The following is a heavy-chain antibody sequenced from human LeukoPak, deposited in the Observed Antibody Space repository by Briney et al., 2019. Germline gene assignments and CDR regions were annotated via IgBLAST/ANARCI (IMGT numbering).Heavy chain of an antibody. CDR2: ISYDGSNK. V-gene: IGHV3-30*04. CDR3: ARGSDYGSGTTKLNAFDI. Sequence: GRSLRLSCAASGFTFSSYAMHWVRQAPGKGLEWVAVISYDGSNKYYADSVKGRFTISRDNSKNTLYLQMNSLRTEDTAVYYCARGSDYGSGTTKLNAFDIWGQGTMVAVSS. CDR1: GFTFSSYA. J-gene: IGHJ3*02. D-gene: IGHD3-10*01.